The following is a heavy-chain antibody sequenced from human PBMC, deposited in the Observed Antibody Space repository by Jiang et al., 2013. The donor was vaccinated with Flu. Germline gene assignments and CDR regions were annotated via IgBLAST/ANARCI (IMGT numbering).Heavy chain of an antibody. CDR3: AHRTYSRFYYYGLDV. CDR1: GFSLSTGGVG. J-gene: IGHJ6*02. CDR2: IYWDDDK. D-gene: IGHD2-21*01. Sequence: KPTQTLTLTCTFSGFSLSTGGVGVAWVRQPPGKALEWVALIYWDDDKRYSPSLKSRLTITKDASKNQVVLTMTDMDPVDTATYYCAHRTYSRFYYYGLDVWGQGTTVTVS. V-gene: IGHV2-5*02.